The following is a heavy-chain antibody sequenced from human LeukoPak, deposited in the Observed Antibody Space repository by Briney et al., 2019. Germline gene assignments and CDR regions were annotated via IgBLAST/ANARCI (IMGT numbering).Heavy chain of an antibody. V-gene: IGHV4-59*01. Sequence: SETLSLTCTVSGGSISSYYWSWIRQLPGKGLEWIGYIYYSGSTNYNPSLKSRVTISVDTSKNQFSLKLSSVTAADTAVYYCARDLRGYSYRYFDYWGQGTLVTVSS. J-gene: IGHJ4*02. CDR1: GGSISSYY. CDR2: IYYSGST. D-gene: IGHD5-18*01. CDR3: ARDLRGYSYRYFDY.